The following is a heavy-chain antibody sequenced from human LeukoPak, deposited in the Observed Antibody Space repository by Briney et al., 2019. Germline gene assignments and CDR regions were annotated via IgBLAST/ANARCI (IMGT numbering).Heavy chain of an antibody. Sequence: GGSLRLSCAASGFTVSSDYMSWVRQAPGKGLEWFSVISSGGRTFYADSVKGRFTISRDDSRNTLYLQMNSLKTEDTAVYYCTTRRQDGWWGQGTLVTVS. CDR1: GFTVSSDY. V-gene: IGHV3-66*01. J-gene: IGHJ4*02. CDR2: ISSGGRT. CDR3: TTRRQDGW. D-gene: IGHD1-14*01.